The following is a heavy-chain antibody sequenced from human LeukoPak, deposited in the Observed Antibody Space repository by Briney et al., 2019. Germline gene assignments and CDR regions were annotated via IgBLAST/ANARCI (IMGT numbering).Heavy chain of an antibody. CDR2: ISGNGGSP. CDR1: GFAFGNYA. D-gene: IGHD2-2*01. J-gene: IGHJ4*02. CDR3: ARYCTSPNCAFEY. Sequence: PGGSLRLSCAASGFAFGNYAMTWVRQAPGEGLEWVSSISGNGGSPIYADSVKGRFTISRDNSKNTLYLQMNGPRAEDTAIYYCARYCTSPNCAFEYWGQGTLVTVSS. V-gene: IGHV3-23*01.